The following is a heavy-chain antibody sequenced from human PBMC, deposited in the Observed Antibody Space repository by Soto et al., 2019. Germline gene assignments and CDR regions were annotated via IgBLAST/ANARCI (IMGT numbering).Heavy chain of an antibody. CDR1: GGTFRNYP. V-gene: IGHV1-69*02. Sequence: QVQLVQSGTEVKKPGSSVKVSCKASGGTFRNYPINWVRQAPGQGLEWMGSIFPLTDIPDYAQNFQARLTISADKFTSIAHNGMSSLTSYATVMYLCARVPLLVLNFVESWGQGTLVTVSS. J-gene: IGHJ4*02. CDR3: ARVPLLVLNFVES. CDR2: IFPLTDIP. D-gene: IGHD1-7*01.